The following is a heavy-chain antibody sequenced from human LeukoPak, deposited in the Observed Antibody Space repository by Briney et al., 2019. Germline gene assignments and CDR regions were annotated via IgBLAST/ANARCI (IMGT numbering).Heavy chain of an antibody. J-gene: IGHJ4*02. V-gene: IGHV4-59*01. Sequence: KASETLSLTCTVSDGSISRYYWSWIRQPPGKGLEWIGYIYYSGSTDYNPSLESRVTISVDTSKNQFSLKLCSVTAADTAVYYCARDSVGYYFDYWGQGTLVTVSS. D-gene: IGHD2-15*01. CDR2: IYYSGST. CDR3: ARDSVGYYFDY. CDR1: DGSISRYY.